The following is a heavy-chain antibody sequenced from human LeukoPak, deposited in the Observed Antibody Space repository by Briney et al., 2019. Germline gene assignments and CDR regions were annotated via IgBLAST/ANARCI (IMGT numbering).Heavy chain of an antibody. V-gene: IGHV1-18*01. Sequence: ASVKVSCKASGYIFTSYGISWVRQAPGQALEWMGWISAYNGNTNYAQKLQGRVTMTTDTSTSTAYMELRSLRSDDTAVYYCPRSEQSVEGWFDPWGQGTLVTVSS. CDR2: ISAYNGNT. CDR3: PRSEQSVEGWFDP. CDR1: GYIFTSYG. J-gene: IGHJ5*02. D-gene: IGHD1/OR15-1a*01.